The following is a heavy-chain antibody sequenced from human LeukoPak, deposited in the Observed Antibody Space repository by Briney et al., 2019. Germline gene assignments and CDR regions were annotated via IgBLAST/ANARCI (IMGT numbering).Heavy chain of an antibody. CDR3: ARSRYCSSTSCLLGYYFDY. Sequence: SETLSLTCTVSGYSISSGYYWGWIRPPPGKGLEWIGSIYNSGSTYYNPSLKSRVTISVDTSKNQFSLKLSSVTAADTAVYYCARSRYCSSTSCLLGYYFDYWGQGTLVTVSS. V-gene: IGHV4-38-2*02. CDR2: IYNSGST. CDR1: GYSISSGYY. D-gene: IGHD2-2*01. J-gene: IGHJ4*02.